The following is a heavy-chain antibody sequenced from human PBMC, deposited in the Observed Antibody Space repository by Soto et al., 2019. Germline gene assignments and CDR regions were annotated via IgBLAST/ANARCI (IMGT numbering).Heavy chain of an antibody. CDR2: MHYTGFS. D-gene: IGHD6-13*01. J-gene: IGHJ3*02. CDR3: ARQGPPDRGSSSWYEVGAFDI. V-gene: IGHV4-59*08. Sequence: PSETLSLTCSFSGDSVTSHYFTWIRQSPEKGLEWIGYMHYTGFSHYSPSFQGQVTISADKSISTAYLQWSSLKASDTAMYYCARQGPPDRGSSSWYEVGAFDIWGQGTMVTVSS. CDR1: GDSVTSHY.